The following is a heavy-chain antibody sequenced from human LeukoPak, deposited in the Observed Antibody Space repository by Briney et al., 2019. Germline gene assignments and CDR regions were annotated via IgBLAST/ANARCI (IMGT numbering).Heavy chain of an antibody. V-gene: IGHV4-34*01. CDR3: ARSPICGVPAATYYFDS. J-gene: IGHJ4*02. Sequence: WESLSLTCAVDGGSFSGYYWSWIRQPPGKGLEWVGVISHSGSTNYNPSLKRRVTIPVDTSKNQFSLKRSSVTAADTAVYYCARSPICGVPAATYYFDSWGQGTLVTVSS. CDR2: ISHSGST. CDR1: GGSFSGYY. D-gene: IGHD2-2*01.